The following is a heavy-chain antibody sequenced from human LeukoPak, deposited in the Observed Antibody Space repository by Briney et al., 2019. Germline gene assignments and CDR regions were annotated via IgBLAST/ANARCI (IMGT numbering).Heavy chain of an antibody. Sequence: GGSLRLSCAASGFTFSYYAMSWVRQAPGRGLEWVSVISDSGGETSYADSGKGRFTISRDNSKNTVYLQMSSLRAEDTAVYYCAKTDCTSSSCYTIDSWGQGTLVTVSS. D-gene: IGHD2-2*02. J-gene: IGHJ4*02. CDR1: GFTFSYYA. CDR3: AKTDCTSSSCYTIDS. V-gene: IGHV3-23*01. CDR2: ISDSGGET.